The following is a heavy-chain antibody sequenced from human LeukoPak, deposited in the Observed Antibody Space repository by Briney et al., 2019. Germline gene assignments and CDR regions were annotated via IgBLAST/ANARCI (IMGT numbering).Heavy chain of an antibody. D-gene: IGHD6-19*01. V-gene: IGHV4-59*08. CDR1: GGSISSYY. J-gene: IGHJ3*02. Sequence: SETLSLTCTVSGGSISSYYWSWIRQPPGKGLEWIGYIYYSGSTNYNPSLKSRVTISVDTSKNQFSLKLSSVTAADTAVYYCAKPYSSGGGAFDIWGQGTMVTVSS. CDR3: AKPYSSGGGAFDI. CDR2: IYYSGST.